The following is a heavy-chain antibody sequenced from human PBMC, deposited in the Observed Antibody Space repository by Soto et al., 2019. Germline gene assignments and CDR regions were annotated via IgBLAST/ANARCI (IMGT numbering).Heavy chain of an antibody. CDR1: GFAFSTYS. CDR3: ARDPKTSGGQHWAFNYFDS. Sequence: EVQLVESGGGLVKPGGSLRLSCAGSGFAFSTYSINWVRQAPGKGLEWVSSITSSGTKKYYTDSVKGRFTISRDNANNSVSLQMNSLRAEDTAVYYCARDPKTSGGQHWAFNYFDSWGQGTLVTVSS. D-gene: IGHD7-27*01. J-gene: IGHJ4*02. V-gene: IGHV3-21*01. CDR2: ITSSGTKK.